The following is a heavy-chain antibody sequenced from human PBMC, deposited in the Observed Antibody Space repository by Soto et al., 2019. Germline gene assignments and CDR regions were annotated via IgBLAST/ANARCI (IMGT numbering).Heavy chain of an antibody. CDR3: ARDVAGKNWFDP. J-gene: IGHJ5*02. CDR1: GFTFSTFA. CDR2: ISYDGSKK. D-gene: IGHD6-19*01. V-gene: IGHV3-30-3*01. Sequence: QVQLAESGGGVVQPGRSLRLSCAASGFTFSTFAMHWVRQAPGKGLEWVAIISYDGSKKYYGDSVKGRITISRDNSKNTLYLRMDSLRAEDTAVYYCARDVAGKNWFDPWGRGTQVTVSS.